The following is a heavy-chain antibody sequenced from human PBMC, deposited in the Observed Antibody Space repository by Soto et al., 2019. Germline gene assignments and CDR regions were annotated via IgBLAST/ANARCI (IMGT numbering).Heavy chain of an antibody. J-gene: IGHJ5*02. CDR2: ISTSGRTI. Sequence: EVLLVESGGGLVQPGGSLRLSCTASGFTFSSYEMNWVRQAPGKGLEWISYISTSGRTIFDAGSVKGRFTISRDNTRNTLFLQMDSVRPEDTAVYYCARQPAHVYEASPKWFDPWGQGTLVIVSS. CDR1: GFTFSSYE. V-gene: IGHV3-48*03. CDR3: ARQPAHVYEASPKWFDP. D-gene: IGHD3-16*01.